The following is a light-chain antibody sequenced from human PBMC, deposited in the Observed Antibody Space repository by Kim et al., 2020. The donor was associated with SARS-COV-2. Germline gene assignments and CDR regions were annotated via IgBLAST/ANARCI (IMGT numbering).Light chain of an antibody. J-gene: IGKJ4*01. V-gene: IGKV1-13*02. CDR2: FAS. Sequence: AFIGGGVTFTCRASQDINSALAWYQQKLGKAPKLLIYFASTLESGVPSRFSGSGSGTDFTLTISSLQPEDFATYYCQQFHTYPLTCGGGTKVDIK. CDR3: QQFHTYPLT. CDR1: QDINSA.